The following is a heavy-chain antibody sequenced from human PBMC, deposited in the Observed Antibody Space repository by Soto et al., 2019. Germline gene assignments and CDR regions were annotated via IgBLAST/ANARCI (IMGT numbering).Heavy chain of an antibody. Sequence: EVQLLETGGGLIQPGGSLRLSCLASGFTVTSNYMIWVRQPPGKGLEWVSSIRGSGGHTFYAESVKGRFSISRDNSKNTLYLQMNNLRAEDTAVYYCAKDRPYDGSAYYGPGRNFDLWGRGTLVTVSS. CDR2: IRGSGGHT. CDR3: AKDRPYDGSAYYGPGRNFDL. J-gene: IGHJ2*01. CDR1: GFTVTSNY. V-gene: IGHV3-23*01. D-gene: IGHD3-22*01.